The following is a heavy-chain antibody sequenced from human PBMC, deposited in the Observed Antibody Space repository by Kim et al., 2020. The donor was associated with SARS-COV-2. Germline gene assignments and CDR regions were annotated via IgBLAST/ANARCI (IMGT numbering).Heavy chain of an antibody. CDR3: ARSISDTESPRIGIYF. CDR1: GFSLSNYW. V-gene: IGHV3-7*01. J-gene: IGHJ1*01. Sequence: GGSLRLSCEASGFSLSNYWMSWVRQAPGKGLEWVASLRYEGSAKFYADSVKGRLTISRDSAQNSLFLHMSSLGAEDSALYYCARSISDTESPRIGIYF. CDR2: LRYEGSAK. D-gene: IGHD5-18*01.